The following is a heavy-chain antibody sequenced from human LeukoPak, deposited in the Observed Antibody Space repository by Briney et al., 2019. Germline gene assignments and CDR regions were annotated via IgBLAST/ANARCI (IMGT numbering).Heavy chain of an antibody. CDR1: GFTFSSYA. Sequence: GGSLRLSCAASGFTFSSYAMHWVRQAPGKGLEWVAVISYDGSNKYYADSVKGRFTISRDNSKNTLYLQMNSLRAEDTAVYYCARDYCSSTSCYIVGYWGQGTLVTVSS. CDR3: ARDYCSSTSCYIVGY. CDR2: ISYDGSNK. V-gene: IGHV3-30-3*01. J-gene: IGHJ4*02. D-gene: IGHD2-2*02.